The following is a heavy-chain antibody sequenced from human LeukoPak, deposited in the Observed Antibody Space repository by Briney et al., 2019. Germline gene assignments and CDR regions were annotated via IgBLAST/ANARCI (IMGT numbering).Heavy chain of an antibody. D-gene: IGHD3-16*02. CDR3: TKDKGSYTRCCYHDNYAMDV. CDR1: GFTFDDYA. Sequence: PGGSLRLSCAASGFTFDDYAMHWVRQAPGKGLEWVSGISWNSDTIDYADSVKGRFIISRDNAKNSLYLQINSLRAEDTALYYCTKDKGSYTRCCYHDNYAMDVWGQGTTVTVS. J-gene: IGHJ6*02. CDR2: ISWNSDTI. V-gene: IGHV3-9*01.